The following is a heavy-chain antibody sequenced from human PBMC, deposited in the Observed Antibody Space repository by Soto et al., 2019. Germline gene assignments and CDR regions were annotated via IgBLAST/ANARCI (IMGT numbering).Heavy chain of an antibody. Sequence: QLQLQESGPGLVKPSETLSLTCTVSGGSIISSSYYWGWIRQPPGKGLEWIVSIYYSGSTNYNPSLKILVTISVDTSKHQFSLKLSSVTAADTAVYYCARHSAGYSGYDLPYYFDYWGQGTLVTVSS. D-gene: IGHD5-12*01. CDR2: IYYSGST. J-gene: IGHJ4*02. CDR1: GGSIISSSYY. V-gene: IGHV4-39*01. CDR3: ARHSAGYSGYDLPYYFDY.